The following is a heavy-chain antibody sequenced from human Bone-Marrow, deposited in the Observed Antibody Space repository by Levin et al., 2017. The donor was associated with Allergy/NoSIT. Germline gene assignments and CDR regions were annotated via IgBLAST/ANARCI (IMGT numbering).Heavy chain of an antibody. CDR3: ATWRVPRDAFDF. D-gene: IGHD2-2*01. V-gene: IGHV3-74*01. J-gene: IGHJ3*01. Sequence: LSLTCAASGFTFSDSWMHWVRQAPGKGLVWVSRVSADGSATVYADSVKGRFTISRDNAKSTLYLQMNSLRAEDTAVYYCATWRVPRDAFDFWGQGTMVTVSS. CDR2: VSADGSAT. CDR1: GFTFSDSW.